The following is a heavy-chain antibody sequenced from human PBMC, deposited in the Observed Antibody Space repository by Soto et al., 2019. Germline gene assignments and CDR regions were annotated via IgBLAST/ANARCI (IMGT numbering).Heavy chain of an antibody. CDR2: IYYSGST. V-gene: IGHV4-39*01. CDR3: AIKTTVTTQVYDKYYYYYYGMDV. J-gene: IGHJ6*02. CDR1: GGSISSSSYY. Sequence: SETLSLTCTVSGGSISSSSYYWGWIRQPPGKGLERIGSIYYSGSTYYNPSLKSRVTISVDTSKNQFSLKLSSVTAADTAVYYCAIKTTVTTQVYDKYYYYYYGMDVWGQGTTVTVSS. D-gene: IGHD4-17*01.